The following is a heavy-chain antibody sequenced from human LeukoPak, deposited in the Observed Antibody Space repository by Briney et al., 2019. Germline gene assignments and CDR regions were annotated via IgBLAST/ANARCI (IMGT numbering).Heavy chain of an antibody. D-gene: IGHD6-19*01. CDR1: GVSMRTYY. V-gene: IGHV4-59*08. CDR3: ARAVAGPGGSFDY. CDR2: IYYSGST. Sequence: SETLSLTCTVSGVSMRTYYWSWIRQPPGKGLEWIGYIYYSGSTNYNPSLKSRVTISVDTSKNQFSLKLSSVTAADTAVYYCARAVAGPGGSFDYWGQGTLVTVSS. J-gene: IGHJ4*02.